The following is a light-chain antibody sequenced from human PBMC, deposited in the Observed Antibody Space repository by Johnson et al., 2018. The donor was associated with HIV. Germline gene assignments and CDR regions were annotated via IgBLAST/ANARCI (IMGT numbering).Light chain of an antibody. CDR2: ENN. V-gene: IGLV1-51*01. CDR1: SSNIGNND. Sequence: QSVLTQPPSVSAAPGQKVTISCSGSSSNIGNNDVSWYQQLPGTAPKLLIYENNKRPSGIPDRFSGSKSGTSATLGITGLQTGDEADYYCGTWDSSLSGVFGTGTKVTVL. J-gene: IGLJ1*01. CDR3: GTWDSSLSGV.